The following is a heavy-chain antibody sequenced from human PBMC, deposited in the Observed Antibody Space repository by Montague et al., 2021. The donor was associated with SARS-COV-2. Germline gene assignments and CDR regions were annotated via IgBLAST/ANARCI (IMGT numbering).Heavy chain of an antibody. CDR3: ARGGYGGWTGYYFDY. D-gene: IGHD5-12*01. J-gene: IGHJ4*02. Sequence: SETLSLTCAVSGGSISSSNWWSWVRQPPGKGLEWMGEIHHSGGTNYNPPLKSRVTMSVDRSKNHSSLRLSSVTAADTAMYYCARGGYGGWTGYYFDYWGQGTLVTVSS. CDR1: GGSISSSNW. CDR2: IHHSGGT. V-gene: IGHV4-4*02.